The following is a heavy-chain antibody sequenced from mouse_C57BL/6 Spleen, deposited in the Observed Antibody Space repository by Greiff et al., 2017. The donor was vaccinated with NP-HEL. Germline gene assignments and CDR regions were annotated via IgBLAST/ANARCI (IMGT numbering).Heavy chain of an antibody. CDR1: GYTITSYG. CDR2: IYTRSGNT. V-gene: IGHV1-81*01. D-gene: IGHD2-5*01. J-gene: IGHJ3*01. CDR3: AREDSNSFAY. Sequence: VQLQQSGAELARPGASVKLSCKASGYTITSYGIRWGKQRTGQGIEWIGEIYTRSGNTYYNEKFKGKATLTADKSSSTAYMELRRLTSEDSAVYFCAREDSNSFAYWGQGTLVTVSA.